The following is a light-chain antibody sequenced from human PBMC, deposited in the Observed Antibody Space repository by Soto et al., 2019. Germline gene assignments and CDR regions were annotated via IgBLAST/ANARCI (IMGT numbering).Light chain of an antibody. CDR1: SSDVGGYNY. J-gene: IGLJ1*01. V-gene: IGLV2-14*01. CDR2: DVS. CDR3: SSYTGGSTPFDV. Sequence: QSALTQPASVSGSPGQSITISCTGTSSDVGGYNYVSWYQQHPGKAPKLMIYDVSNRPSGVSNRFSGSKSGNKASLTISGVPPEEEADYYCSSYTGGSTPFDVFGTGTKVTVL.